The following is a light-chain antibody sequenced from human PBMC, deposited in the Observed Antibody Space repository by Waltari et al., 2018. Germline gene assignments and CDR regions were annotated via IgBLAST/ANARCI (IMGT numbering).Light chain of an antibody. J-gene: IGLJ3*02. V-gene: IGLV3-21*02. CDR2: DDS. Sequence: SYVLTQPPSVSVAPGQTARITCEGNSIGSKSIHWYQQKPGQAPVLVVYDDSARPSGIPERFSGSNSENTATVTISRVEAGDEADYFCLVWDMNNDHPWVFGGGTKLTVL. CDR1: SIGSKS. CDR3: LVWDMNNDHPWV.